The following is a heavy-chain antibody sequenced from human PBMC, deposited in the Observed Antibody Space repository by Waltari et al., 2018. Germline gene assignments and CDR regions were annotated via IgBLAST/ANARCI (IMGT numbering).Heavy chain of an antibody. J-gene: IGHJ4*02. CDR1: GFRFSEHF. Sequence: QVQLVESGGGMVKPGGSMRLSCTISGFRFSEHFMTWFRQVPGKGLDWVAYISVNGASTVYADSVKGRFSISRVNAKNSLYLQMNSLRADDTAVYFCAREASGWTPHFDNWGQGTLVTVSS. CDR3: AREASGWTPHFDN. D-gene: IGHD6-19*01. CDR2: ISVNGAST. V-gene: IGHV3-11*01.